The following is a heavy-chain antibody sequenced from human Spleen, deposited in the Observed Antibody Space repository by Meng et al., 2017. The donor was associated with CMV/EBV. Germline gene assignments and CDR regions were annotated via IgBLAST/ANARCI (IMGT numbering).Heavy chain of an antibody. CDR2: IYYSGST. CDR3: ARGVDYYYGMDV. Sequence: SETLSLTCTVSGGSISSYYWGWIRQPPGKGLEWIGYIYYSGSTSYNPSPKSRVTISVDTSKNQFTLKLSSVIAADTAVYFCARGVDYYYGMDVWGQGTTVTVSS. D-gene: IGHD3-3*01. J-gene: IGHJ6*02. V-gene: IGHV4-59*01. CDR1: GGSISSYY.